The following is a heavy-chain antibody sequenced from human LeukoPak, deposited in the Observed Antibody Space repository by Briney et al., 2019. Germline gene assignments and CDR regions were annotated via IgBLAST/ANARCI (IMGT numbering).Heavy chain of an antibody. D-gene: IGHD6-19*01. Sequence: SETLSLTCTVPGYSISSGYYWGWIRQPPGKGLEWIGSMYHSGSTYYNPSLKSRVTISIDTSKNQFSLKLSSVTAADTAVYYCATTGYSSGWYEDYYYYYYMDVWGKGTTVTVSS. CDR1: GYSISSGYY. V-gene: IGHV4-38-2*02. CDR3: ATTGYSSGWYEDYYYYYYMDV. J-gene: IGHJ6*03. CDR2: MYHSGST.